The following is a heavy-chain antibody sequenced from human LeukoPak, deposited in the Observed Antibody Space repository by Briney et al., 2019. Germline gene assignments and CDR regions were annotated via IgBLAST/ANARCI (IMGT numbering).Heavy chain of an antibody. CDR3: AKRIAVAGTGRSYYYYGMDV. V-gene: IGHV3-23*01. J-gene: IGHJ6*02. D-gene: IGHD6-19*01. Sequence: PGGSLRLSCAASGFTFSSYAMSWVRQAPGKGLEWVSAISGSGGSTYYADSVKGRFTISRDNSKNTLYLQMNSLRAEDTAVYYCAKRIAVAGTGRSYYYYGMDVWGQGTTVTVSS. CDR2: ISGSGGST. CDR1: GFTFSSYA.